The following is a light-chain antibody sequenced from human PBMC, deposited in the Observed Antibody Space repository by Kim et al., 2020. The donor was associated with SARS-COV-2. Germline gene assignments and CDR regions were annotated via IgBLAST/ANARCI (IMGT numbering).Light chain of an antibody. Sequence: VSPGQTASITCTGDTLGDKYACWYQQKPGQSPVLVIYQGNKRPSGIHERFSGSNSGNTATLTISGTQAMDEADYYCQAWDSSTVVFGGGTQLTVL. V-gene: IGLV3-1*01. CDR1: TLGDKY. CDR3: QAWDSSTVV. CDR2: QGN. J-gene: IGLJ2*01.